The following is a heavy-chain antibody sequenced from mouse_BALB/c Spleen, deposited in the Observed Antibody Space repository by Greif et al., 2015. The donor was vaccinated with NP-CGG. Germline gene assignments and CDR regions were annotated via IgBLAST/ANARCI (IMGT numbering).Heavy chain of an antibody. CDR3: ARKGGSSFDY. CDR1: GYTFTSYW. D-gene: IGHD1-1*01. CDR2: INPSTGYT. J-gene: IGHJ2*01. Sequence: QVQLQQPGAELAKPGASVKMSCKASGYTFTSYWMHWVKQGPGQGLEWIGYINPSTGYTEYNQKFKDKATLTADKSSSTAYMQLSSLTSEDSAVYYCARKGGSSFDYWGQGTTLTVSS. V-gene: IGHV1-7*01.